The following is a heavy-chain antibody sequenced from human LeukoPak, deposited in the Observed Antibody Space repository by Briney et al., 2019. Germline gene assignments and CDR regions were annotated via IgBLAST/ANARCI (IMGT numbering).Heavy chain of an antibody. D-gene: IGHD5-18*01. CDR2: INHSGST. V-gene: IGHV4-34*01. Sequence: TSETLSLTCAVYGGSFSGYYWSWIRQPPGKGLEWIGEINHSGSTNYNPPLKSRVTISVDTSKNQFSLKLSSVTAADTAVYYCARDHSYGSMDVWGQGTTVTVSS. J-gene: IGHJ6*02. CDR1: GGSFSGYY. CDR3: ARDHSYGSMDV.